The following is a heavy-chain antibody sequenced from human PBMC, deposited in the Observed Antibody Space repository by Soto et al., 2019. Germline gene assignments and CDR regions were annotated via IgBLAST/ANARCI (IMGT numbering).Heavy chain of an antibody. CDR3: AREGYDFWSGDFPQNYYDYGMDV. J-gene: IGHJ6*02. CDR2: ISYDGSNK. CDR1: GFTFSSYA. V-gene: IGHV3-30-3*01. D-gene: IGHD3-3*01. Sequence: QVQLVESGGGVVQPGRSLRLSCAASGFTFSSYAMHWVRQAPGKGLEWVAVISYDGSNKYYADSVKGRFTISRDNSKNTLYLQMNSLRAEDTAVYYCAREGYDFWSGDFPQNYYDYGMDVWGQGTTVTVSS.